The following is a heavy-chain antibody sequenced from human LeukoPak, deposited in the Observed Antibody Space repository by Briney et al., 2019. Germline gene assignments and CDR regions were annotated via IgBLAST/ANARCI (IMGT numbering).Heavy chain of an antibody. D-gene: IGHD2-2*01. J-gene: IGHJ5*02. CDR2: INPNSGGT. Sequence: ASVKVSCKASGYTFTGYYMHWVRQAPGQGLEWMGWINPNSGGTNYAQKFQGRVTMTRDTSISTAYMELSRLRSDDTAVYYCARWTLGYCSSTSCYQMFDPWGRGTLVTVSS. CDR1: GYTFTGYY. V-gene: IGHV1-2*02. CDR3: ARWTLGYCSSTSCYQMFDP.